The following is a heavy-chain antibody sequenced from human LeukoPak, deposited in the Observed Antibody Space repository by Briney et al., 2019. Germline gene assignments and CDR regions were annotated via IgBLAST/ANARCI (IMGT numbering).Heavy chain of an antibody. CDR2: IKQDGSEK. V-gene: IGHV3-7*01. Sequence: PGGSLRLSRAASGFTFSSYWMSWVRQAPGKGLEWVANIKQDGSEKYYVDSVKGRFTISRDNAKNSLYLQMNSLRAEDTAVYYCASEAQGDAFDIWGQGTMVTVSS. CDR3: ASEAQGDAFDI. CDR1: GFTFSSYW. J-gene: IGHJ3*02.